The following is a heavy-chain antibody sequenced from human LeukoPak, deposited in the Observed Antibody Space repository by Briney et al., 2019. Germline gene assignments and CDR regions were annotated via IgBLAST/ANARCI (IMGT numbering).Heavy chain of an antibody. CDR1: GFTFSSYW. D-gene: IGHD4-17*01. Sequence: GGSLRLSCAASGFTFSSYWMHRVRQAPGKGLVWVSRINSDGSSTSYADSVKGRFTISRDNAKNTLYLQMNSLRAEDTAVYYCARRRGDYAASFDYWGQGTLVTVSS. J-gene: IGHJ4*02. V-gene: IGHV3-74*01. CDR2: INSDGSST. CDR3: ARRRGDYAASFDY.